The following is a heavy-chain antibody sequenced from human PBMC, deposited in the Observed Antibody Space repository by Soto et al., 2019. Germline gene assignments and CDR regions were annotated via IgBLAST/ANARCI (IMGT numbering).Heavy chain of an antibody. J-gene: IGHJ6*03. CDR2: IKQDGSEK. D-gene: IGHD3-3*01. V-gene: IGHV3-7*01. Sequence: EVQLVESGGGLVQPGGSLRLSCAASGFTFSSYWMSWVRQAPGKGLEWVANIKQDGSEKYYVDSVKGRFTISRDNAKNSLYLQMNSLRAGDTAVYYCAREGEGDFWSGYYTHYYYMDVWGKGTTVTVSS. CDR1: GFTFSSYW. CDR3: AREGEGDFWSGYYTHYYYMDV.